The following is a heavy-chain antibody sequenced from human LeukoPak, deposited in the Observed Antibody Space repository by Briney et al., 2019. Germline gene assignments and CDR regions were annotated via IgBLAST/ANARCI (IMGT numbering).Heavy chain of an antibody. Sequence: PSETLSLTRTVSGGSISSYYWSWIRQPPGKGLEWIGYIYYSGSTNYNPSLKSRVTISVDTSKDQFSLKLSSVTAADTAVYYCARAVGYDSSGYGYDYWGQGTLVTVSS. V-gene: IGHV4-59*12. J-gene: IGHJ4*02. CDR3: ARAVGYDSSGYGYDY. D-gene: IGHD3-22*01. CDR2: IYYSGST. CDR1: GGSISSYY.